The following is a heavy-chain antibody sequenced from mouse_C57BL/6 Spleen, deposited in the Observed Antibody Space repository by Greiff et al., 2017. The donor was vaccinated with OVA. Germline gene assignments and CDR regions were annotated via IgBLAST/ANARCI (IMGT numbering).Heavy chain of an antibody. D-gene: IGHD1-1*01. Sequence: QVQLQQPGAELVKPGASVKLSCTASGYTFTSYWMHWVRQRPGQGLEWIGMIHPNSGSTNYTEKFKSKATLTVDNSSSTSYMQLSSLTSADSAVYYCVYGSSHCYDMGDWGQGTSVTVSS. CDR2: IHPNSGST. V-gene: IGHV1-64*01. J-gene: IGHJ4*01. CDR1: GYTFTSYW. CDR3: VYGSSHCYDMGD.